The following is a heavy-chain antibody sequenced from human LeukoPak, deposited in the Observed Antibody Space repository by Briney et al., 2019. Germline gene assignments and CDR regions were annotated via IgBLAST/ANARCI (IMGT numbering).Heavy chain of an antibody. CDR3: ARVRSGYYYGSGSYYTDY. CDR2: INHSGST. D-gene: IGHD3-10*01. Sequence: PSETLSLTCAVYGGSFSGYYWSWIRQPPGKGLEWIGEINHSGSTNYNPSLKSRVTISVDTSKNQFSLKLSSVTAADTAVYYCARVRSGYYYGSGSYYTDYWGQGTLVTVSS. V-gene: IGHV4-34*01. J-gene: IGHJ4*02. CDR1: GGSFSGYY.